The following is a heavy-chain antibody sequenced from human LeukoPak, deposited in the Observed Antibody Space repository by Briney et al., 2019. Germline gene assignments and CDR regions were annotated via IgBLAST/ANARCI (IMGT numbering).Heavy chain of an antibody. CDR1: GFTFSSYA. CDR2: ISGSGGST. CDR3: ARGYCSSTSCSSGYYYGMDV. Sequence: GGSLRLSCAASGFTFSSYAMSWVRQAPGKGLEWVSAISGSGGSTYYADSVKGRFTISRDNSKNTLYLQMNSLRAEDTAVYYCARGYCSSTSCSSGYYYGMDVWGQGTTVTVSS. D-gene: IGHD2-2*01. V-gene: IGHV3-23*01. J-gene: IGHJ6*02.